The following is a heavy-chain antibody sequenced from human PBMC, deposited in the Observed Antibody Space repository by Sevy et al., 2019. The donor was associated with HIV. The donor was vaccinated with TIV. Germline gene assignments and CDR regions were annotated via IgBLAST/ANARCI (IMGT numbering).Heavy chain of an antibody. CDR2: IYYSGST. D-gene: IGHD6-13*01. CDR1: GDSLSSNDYY. V-gene: IGHV4-39*02. Sequence: QSQTLSLTCTVSGDSLSSNDYYWAWIRQPPGKGLDGIGSIYYSGSTYYNPSLKSRVTISVDTSKNQFSLKLRSVTAADTAVYYCAREGPRIAQFDYWGQGTLVTVSS. CDR3: AREGPRIAQFDY. J-gene: IGHJ4*02.